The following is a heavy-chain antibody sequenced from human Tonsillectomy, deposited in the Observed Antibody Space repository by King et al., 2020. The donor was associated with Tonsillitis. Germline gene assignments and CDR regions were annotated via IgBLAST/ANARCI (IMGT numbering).Heavy chain of an antibody. D-gene: IGHD3-22*01. CDR1: GGSVSSYY. CDR2: VYYSGST. Sequence: LMQESGAGLVKPSETLSLTCTVSGGSVSSYYWGWIRPPQGKGLEWIGYVYYSGSTNYNPSLKSRVTISVDPSKNQFSLKLSSVTAADPAVYYCASSYYYDSSGMYYFDYWGPGTLVTVSS. V-gene: IGHV4-59*02. CDR3: ASSYYYDSSGMYYFDY. J-gene: IGHJ4*02.